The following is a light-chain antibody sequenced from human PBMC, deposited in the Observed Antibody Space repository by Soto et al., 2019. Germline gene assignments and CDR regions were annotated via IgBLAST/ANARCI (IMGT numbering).Light chain of an antibody. V-gene: IGLV2-11*01. CDR3: CSYAGGYTHAV. Sequence: QSALTQPRSVSGPPGQSVSISCSGTSSDVGTYNYVSWYQQHPGKAPKLMIYDVSKRPSGVPDRFSGSKSGNTASLTISGLQAEDEADDYCCSYAGGYTHAVFGGGTKVTVL. CDR2: DVS. CDR1: SSDVGTYNY. J-gene: IGLJ2*01.